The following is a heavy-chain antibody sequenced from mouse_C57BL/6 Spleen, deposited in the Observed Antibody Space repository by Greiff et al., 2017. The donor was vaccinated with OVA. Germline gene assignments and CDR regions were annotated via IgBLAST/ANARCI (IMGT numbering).Heavy chain of an antibody. V-gene: IGHV1-55*01. CDR3: ARKSMISYAMDY. D-gene: IGHD2-4*01. CDR2: IYPGSGST. Sequence: QVQLQQSGAELVKPGASVKMSCKASGYTFTSYWITWVKQRPGQGLEWIGDIYPGSGSTNYNEKFKSKATLTVDTSSSTAYMQLSSLTSEDSAVYYCARKSMISYAMDYWGQGTSVTVSS. CDR1: GYTFTSYW. J-gene: IGHJ4*01.